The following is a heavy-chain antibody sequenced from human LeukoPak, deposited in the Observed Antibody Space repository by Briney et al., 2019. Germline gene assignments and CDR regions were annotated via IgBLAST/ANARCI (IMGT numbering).Heavy chain of an antibody. J-gene: IGHJ4*02. CDR2: ISSISSYI. D-gene: IGHD1-26*01. CDR1: GFTFSSYA. V-gene: IGHV3-21*01. Sequence: GRSLRLSCAASGFTFSSYAMHWVRQAPGKGLEWVSSISSISSYIYYADSVKGRFTISRDNAKNSLYLQMNSLRAEDTAVYYCARSSGSYLNFDYWGQGTLVTVSS. CDR3: ARSSGSYLNFDY.